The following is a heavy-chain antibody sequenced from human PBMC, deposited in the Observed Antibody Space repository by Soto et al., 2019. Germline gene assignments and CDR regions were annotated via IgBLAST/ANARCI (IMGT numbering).Heavy chain of an antibody. D-gene: IGHD1-26*01. J-gene: IGHJ4*02. CDR3: ARHQEGLNGGSYLLFDY. CDR1: GYSFTSYW. Sequence: GESLKISCKGSGYSFTSYWISWVRQMPGKGLEWMGRIDPSDSYTNYSPSFQGHVTISADKSISTAYLQWSSLKASDTAMYYCARHQEGLNGGSYLLFDYWGQGTLVTVSS. CDR2: IDPSDSYT. V-gene: IGHV5-10-1*01.